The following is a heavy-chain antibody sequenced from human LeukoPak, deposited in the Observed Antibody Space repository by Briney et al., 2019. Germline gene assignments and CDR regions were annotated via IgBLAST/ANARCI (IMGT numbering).Heavy chain of an antibody. D-gene: IGHD5-18*01. CDR2: IYYSGST. Sequence: PSETLSLTCTVSGGSISSYYWSWIRQPPGKGLEWIGYIYYSGSTNYNPSLKSRVIISVDTSKNQFSLKLSSVTAADTAVYYCARVRGGYSYGTNWFDPWGQGTLVTVSS. CDR3: ARVRGGYSYGTNWFDP. CDR1: GGSISSYY. V-gene: IGHV4-59*01. J-gene: IGHJ5*02.